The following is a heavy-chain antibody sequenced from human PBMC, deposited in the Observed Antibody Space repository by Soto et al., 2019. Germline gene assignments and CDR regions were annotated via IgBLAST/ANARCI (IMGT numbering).Heavy chain of an antibody. CDR1: GVSISSSTQY. Sequence: TLSLTCTVSGVSISSSTQYWGWIRQPPGKGLEWIAYIYSSGSTYYNPSLKRRVAISIDTSKNQFSLNLSSLTAADTAVYYCARRSNFYYGFDYWGQGALVTVSS. D-gene: IGHD3-22*01. CDR2: IYSSGST. J-gene: IGHJ4*02. V-gene: IGHV4-30-4*08. CDR3: ARRSNFYYGFDY.